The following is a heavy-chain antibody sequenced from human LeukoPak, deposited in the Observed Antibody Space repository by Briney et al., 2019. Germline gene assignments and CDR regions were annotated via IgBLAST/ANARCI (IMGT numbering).Heavy chain of an antibody. CDR1: GGSFSGYY. V-gene: IGHV4-34*12. D-gene: IGHD4/OR15-4a*01. CDR3: ARGAPGY. CDR2: IIHSGST. J-gene: IGHJ4*02. Sequence: PSETLSLTCAVYGGSFSGYYWSWIRQPPGKGLEWIGQIIHSGSTKYNPSLNGRVTMSVDTSKNQFSLKLTSVTAADTAVYYCARGAPGYWGQGTLVTVSS.